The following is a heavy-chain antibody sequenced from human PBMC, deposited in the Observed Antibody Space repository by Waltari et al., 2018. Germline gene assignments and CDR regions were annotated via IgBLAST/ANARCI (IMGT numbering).Heavy chain of an antibody. V-gene: IGHV1-2*06. Sequence: QVHLVQSGDEVKEPGASVKVSCKASGHTFTGDYIHWVRQAHGQGLGWMGRVSPTRGTTNYAQQFQGRVTMTKDTSMNTAYMEVNGLTSDDTAVYYCATIGWEMATVSGPSGGSWGQGTRVTVSS. CDR2: VSPTRGTT. J-gene: IGHJ5*02. D-gene: IGHD1-26*01. CDR1: GHTFTGDY. CDR3: ATIGWEMATVSGPSGGS.